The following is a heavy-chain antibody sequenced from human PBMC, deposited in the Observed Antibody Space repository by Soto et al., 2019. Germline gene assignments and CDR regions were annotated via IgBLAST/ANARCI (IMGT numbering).Heavy chain of an antibody. J-gene: IGHJ5*02. CDR1: GYTFTAYY. CDR2: INPKSGGT. V-gene: IGHV1-2*02. D-gene: IGHD3-22*01. CDR3: ARDPREGRDYESGGYYYTGGKWFDP. Sequence: ASVKVSCKASGYTFTAYYMHWVRQAPGQGLEWMGWINPKSGGTNYAPKFQGRVSMTRDTSISTAQMELSGLRSDDTAMYYCARDPREGRDYESGGYYYTGGKWFDPWGRGTLVTVSS.